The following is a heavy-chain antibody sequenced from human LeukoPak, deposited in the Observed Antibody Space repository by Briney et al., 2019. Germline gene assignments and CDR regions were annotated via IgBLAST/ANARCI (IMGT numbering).Heavy chain of an antibody. D-gene: IGHD3-22*01. CDR1: GYTFTSYY. J-gene: IGHJ5*02. Sequence: ASVKVSCKASGYTFTSYYMHWVRQAPGQGLEWMGIINPSGGSTSYAQKFQGRVTMARDTSTSTVYMELSSLRSEDTAVYYCARDEDYDSSGYLNWFVHWGQGTLVTISS. CDR2: INPSGGST. CDR3: ARDEDYDSSGYLNWFVH. V-gene: IGHV1-46*03.